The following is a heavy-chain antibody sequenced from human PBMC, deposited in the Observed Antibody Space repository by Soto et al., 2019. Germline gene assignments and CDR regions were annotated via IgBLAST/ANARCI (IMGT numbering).Heavy chain of an antibody. Sequence: GGSLRLSCAASGFSFSSYAMTWVRQAPGKGLEWVSSVSGSGGSTYYADSVKGRITISRDNSKNSLYLQMNSLRDEDTAVYYCARESRFLEWLSLNWFDPWGQGTLVTVSS. CDR2: VSGSGGST. D-gene: IGHD3-3*01. V-gene: IGHV3-23*01. CDR1: GFSFSSYA. J-gene: IGHJ5*02. CDR3: ARESRFLEWLSLNWFDP.